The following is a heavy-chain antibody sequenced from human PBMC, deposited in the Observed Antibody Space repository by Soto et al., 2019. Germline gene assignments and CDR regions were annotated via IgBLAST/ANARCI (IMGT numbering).Heavy chain of an antibody. J-gene: IGHJ6*02. CDR2: IYPGDSDT. CDR3: ARHSITGTSSYYYGMDV. CDR1: GYSFTSSW. Sequence: GASLKISCKGPGYSFTSSWIGWVRQMPGKGLEWMGIIYPGDSDTRYSPSFQGQVTISADKSISTAYLQWSSLKASDTAMYYFARHSITGTSSYYYGMDVLGQGTTVTSP. V-gene: IGHV5-51*01. D-gene: IGHD1-20*01.